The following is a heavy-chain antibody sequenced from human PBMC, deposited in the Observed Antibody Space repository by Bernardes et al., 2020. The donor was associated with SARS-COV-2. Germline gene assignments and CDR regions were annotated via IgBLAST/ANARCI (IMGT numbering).Heavy chain of an antibody. J-gene: IGHJ6*02. V-gene: IGHV3-23*01. D-gene: IGHD2-8*01. CDR2: ISGSGGST. Sequence: GGSLRLSCAASGFTFSSYAMSWVRQAPGKGLEWFSAISGSGGSTNYADSVKGRFTIPRDNSKNTLYLQMNSLRAEDTAVYYCAKNGDAGYCTNGVCRRDYYYGMDVWGQGTTVTVSS. CDR1: GFTFSSYA. CDR3: AKNGDAGYCTNGVCRRDYYYGMDV.